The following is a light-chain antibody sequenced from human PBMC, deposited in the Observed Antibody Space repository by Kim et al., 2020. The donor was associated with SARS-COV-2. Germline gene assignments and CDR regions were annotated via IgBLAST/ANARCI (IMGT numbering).Light chain of an antibody. Sequence: DIQMTQSPSSLSASVGDRVTITCRASQGIRNYLGWYQQKPGKAPKRLIYAASSLQSGVPSRFSGSGSGTEFTLTISSLQPEDFATYYCQQHNSYPWTFGQGTKVDIK. CDR2: AAS. V-gene: IGKV1-17*01. J-gene: IGKJ1*01. CDR1: QGIRNY. CDR3: QQHNSYPWT.